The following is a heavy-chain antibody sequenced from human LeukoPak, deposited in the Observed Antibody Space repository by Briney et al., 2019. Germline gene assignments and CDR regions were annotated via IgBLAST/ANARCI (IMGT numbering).Heavy chain of an antibody. CDR3: ARDRDTYGYPDY. CDR1: GDSISSYY. J-gene: IGHJ4*02. V-gene: IGHV4-4*07. CDR2: IYASGSS. D-gene: IGHD5-18*01. Sequence: SETLSLTCTVSGDSISSYYWIWTRQPAGKGLEYIGRIYASGSSSYNPSLKSRVSMSVDTSQNQFSLRLSSVTAADTAVYYCARDRDTYGYPDYWGQGTLVTVSS.